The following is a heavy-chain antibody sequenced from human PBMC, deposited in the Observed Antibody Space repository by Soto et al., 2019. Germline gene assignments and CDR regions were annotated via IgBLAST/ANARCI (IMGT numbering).Heavy chain of an antibody. J-gene: IGHJ4*02. CDR1: GGSISSSSYY. D-gene: IGHD6-13*01. CDR3: AGQIAAAGTFVDY. Sequence: ETLSLTCTVSGGSISSSSYYWGWIRQPPGKGLEWIGSIYYSGSTYYNPSLKSRVTISVDTSKNQFSLKLSSVTAADTAVYYCAGQIAAAGTFVDYWGQGTLVNVS. V-gene: IGHV4-39*01. CDR2: IYYSGST.